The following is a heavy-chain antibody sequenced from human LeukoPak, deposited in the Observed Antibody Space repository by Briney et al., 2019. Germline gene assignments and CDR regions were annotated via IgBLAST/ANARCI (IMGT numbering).Heavy chain of an antibody. D-gene: IGHD4-17*01. CDR1: GGTFSSYA. CDR2: IIPIFGTA. Sequence: ASVKVSCKASGGTFSSYAISWVRQAPGQGLEWMGGIIPIFGTANYAQKFQGGVTITEDKSTSTAYMELSSLRSEDMAVYYCARDGDYKPLDYWGQGTLVTVSS. V-gene: IGHV1-69*06. J-gene: IGHJ4*02. CDR3: ARDGDYKPLDY.